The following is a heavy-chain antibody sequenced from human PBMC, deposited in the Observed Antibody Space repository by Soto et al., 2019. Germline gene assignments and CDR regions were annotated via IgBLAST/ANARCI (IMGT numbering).Heavy chain of an antibody. CDR1: GYTFTSYA. D-gene: IGHD2-15*01. CDR3: ARDGVVVVAATPYNWFDP. Sequence: QVQLVQSGAEVKKPGASVKVSCKASGYTFTSYAMHWVRQAPGHRLEWMGWINAGNGNTKYSQKFQGRVTITRDTSASTAYMELSSLRSEDTAVYYCARDGVVVVAATPYNWFDPWGQGTLVTVSS. CDR2: INAGNGNT. V-gene: IGHV1-3*01. J-gene: IGHJ5*02.